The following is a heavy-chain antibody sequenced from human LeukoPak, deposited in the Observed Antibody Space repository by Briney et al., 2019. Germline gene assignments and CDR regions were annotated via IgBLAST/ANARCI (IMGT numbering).Heavy chain of an antibody. CDR2: ISYDGSNK. J-gene: IGHJ6*02. CDR1: GFTFSSYG. CDR3: AKDSAVVVTHGPSYYYYYGMDV. D-gene: IGHD2-21*02. Sequence: GGSLRLSCAASGFTFSSYGMHWVRQAPGKGLEWVAVISYDGSNKYYADSVKGRFTISRDNSKNTLYLQMNSLRAEDTAVYYCAKDSAVVVTHGPSYYYYYGMDVWGQGTTVTVSS. V-gene: IGHV3-30*18.